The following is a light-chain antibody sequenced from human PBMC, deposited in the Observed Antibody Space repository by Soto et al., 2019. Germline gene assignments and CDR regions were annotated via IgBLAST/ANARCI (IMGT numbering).Light chain of an antibody. CDR3: QQLNSYPIT. V-gene: IGKV1-9*01. Sequence: IQLTQSPSFLSASVGDRVTITCRASQGISSYLAWYQQKPGKAPKRLIYVASTLQSGVPSRFSGSGSGTEFTLTISSLQPEDFATYYCQQLNSYPITFGQGTRLEIK. CDR2: VAS. J-gene: IGKJ5*01. CDR1: QGISSY.